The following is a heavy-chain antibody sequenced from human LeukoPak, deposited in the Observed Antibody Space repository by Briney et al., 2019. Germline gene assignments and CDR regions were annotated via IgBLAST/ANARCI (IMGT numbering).Heavy chain of an antibody. V-gene: IGHV1-69*05. CDR1: GGTFSSYA. D-gene: IGHD5-24*01. CDR2: IIPIFGTA. J-gene: IGHJ3*02. CDR3: AREDEKDAFDI. Sequence: GASVKVSCKASGGTFSSYAISWVRQAPGQGLEWMGRIIPIFGTANYAQKFQGRVTITTDESTSTAYMELSSLRSEETAVYYCAREDEKDAFDIWGQGTMVTVSS.